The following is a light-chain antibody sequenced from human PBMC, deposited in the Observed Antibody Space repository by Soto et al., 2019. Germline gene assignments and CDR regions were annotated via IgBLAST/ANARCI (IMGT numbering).Light chain of an antibody. CDR2: EVN. Sequence: QSVLTQPASVSGSPGQSITISCTGTSSVIGGYHYVSWYQQHPGKVPKLIIYEVNNRPSGVSSRFSGFKSGNTASLTISGLQAEDEADYYCSSYTSSSTLVFGGGTKLTVL. J-gene: IGLJ3*02. CDR1: SSVIGGYHY. V-gene: IGLV2-14*01. CDR3: SSYTSSSTLV.